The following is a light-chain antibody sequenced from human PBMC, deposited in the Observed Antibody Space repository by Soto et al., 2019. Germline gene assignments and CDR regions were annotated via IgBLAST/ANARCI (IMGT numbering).Light chain of an antibody. V-gene: IGKV2D-30*01. Sequence: TQSPFTLPATLGQPASISCRSSQSLVYSDVNAWLIWFHQRPGQSPRRLIFKVSNWDCGVPSRFSGSGAGSEFTLTISRVQADDVAAYYCIQGKCYSWTFGQGTKVDIK. CDR3: IQGKCYSWT. J-gene: IGKJ1*01. CDR1: QSLVYSDVNAW. CDR2: KVS.